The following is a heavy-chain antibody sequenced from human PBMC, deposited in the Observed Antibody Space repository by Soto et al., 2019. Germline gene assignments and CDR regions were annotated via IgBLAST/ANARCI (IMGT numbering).Heavy chain of an antibody. V-gene: IGHV4-59*11. D-gene: IGHD1-26*01. Sequence: PSETLSLTCTVSGASITSHYWSWVRQPPGKGPEWIGYIHHTGSTSYNPSLQSRVTISVDRSNNQFSLELRSVTAADTAVYYCMRSAWGAHWGQGTLVTVSS. CDR2: IHHTGST. CDR3: MRSAWGAH. J-gene: IGHJ4*02. CDR1: GASITSHY.